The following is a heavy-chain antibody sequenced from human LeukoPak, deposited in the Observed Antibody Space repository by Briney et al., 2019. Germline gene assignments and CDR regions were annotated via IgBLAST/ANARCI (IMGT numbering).Heavy chain of an antibody. Sequence: PGGSLRLSCAASGFTFDDYAMHWVRQAPGKGLEWVSGISWNSGSIGYADSVKGRFTISGDNAKNSLYLQMNSLRAEDTALYYCAKGTSPGMDVWGKGTTVSVSS. CDR3: AKGTSPGMDV. V-gene: IGHV3-9*01. D-gene: IGHD1/OR15-1a*01. J-gene: IGHJ6*04. CDR2: ISWNSGSI. CDR1: GFTFDDYA.